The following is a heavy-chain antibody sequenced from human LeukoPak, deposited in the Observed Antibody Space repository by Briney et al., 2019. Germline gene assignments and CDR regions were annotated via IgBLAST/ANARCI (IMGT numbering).Heavy chain of an antibody. CDR3: ARNLWFGESTDSFNI. D-gene: IGHD3-10*01. CDR1: GYTFNGYY. V-gene: IGHV1-2*02. CDR2: INPNSGGI. J-gene: IGHJ3*02. Sequence: VASVKVSCKASGYTFNGYYMHWVRQAPGQGLEWMGWINPNSGGINYAQDFQGRVTLTRDTSISTAYMELSRLRSDDTAMYYCARNLWFGESTDSFNIWGQGTMVTVSS.